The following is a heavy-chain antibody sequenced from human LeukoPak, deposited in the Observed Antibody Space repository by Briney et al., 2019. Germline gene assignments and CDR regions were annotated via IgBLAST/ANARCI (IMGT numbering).Heavy chain of an antibody. V-gene: IGHV4-34*01. J-gene: IGHJ4*02. CDR1: GGSFSGYY. Sequence: KPSETLSLTCAVYGGSFSGYYWSWIRQPPGKGLEWIGEINHSGSTNYNPSLKSRVTISVDTSKNQFSLKLSSVTAADTAVYYCARESGGLGEYFDYWGQGTLVTVSS. CDR3: ARESGGLGEYFDY. CDR2: INHSGST. D-gene: IGHD3-16*01.